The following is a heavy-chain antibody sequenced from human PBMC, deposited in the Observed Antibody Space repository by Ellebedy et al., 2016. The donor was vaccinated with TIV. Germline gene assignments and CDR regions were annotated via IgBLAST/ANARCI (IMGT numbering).Heavy chain of an antibody. V-gene: IGHV4-34*01. CDR3: ARDIVVVPAAMDYYYYGMDV. CDR1: GGSFSGYY. J-gene: IGHJ6*02. D-gene: IGHD2-2*01. CDR2: INHSGST. Sequence: SETLSLTXAVYGGSFSGYYWSWIRQPPGKGLEWIGEINHSGSTYYNPSLKSRVTISVDTSKNQFSLKLSSVTAADTAVYYCARDIVVVPAAMDYYYYGMDVWGQGTTVTVSS.